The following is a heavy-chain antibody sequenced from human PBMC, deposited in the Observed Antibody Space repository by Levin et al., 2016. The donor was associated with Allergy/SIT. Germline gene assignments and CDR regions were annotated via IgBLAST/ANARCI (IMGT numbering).Heavy chain of an antibody. J-gene: IGHJ6*02. CDR2: ISWDGGST. Sequence: GGSLRLSCAASGLTFDDYTMHWVRQAPGKGLEWVSLISWDGGSTYYADSVKGRFTISRDNSKNSLYLQMNSLRTEDTALYYCAKDRGSYGYYYYGMDVWGQGTTVTVSS. CDR1: GLTFDDYT. V-gene: IGHV3-43*01. D-gene: IGHD5-18*01. CDR3: AKDRGSYGYYYYGMDV.